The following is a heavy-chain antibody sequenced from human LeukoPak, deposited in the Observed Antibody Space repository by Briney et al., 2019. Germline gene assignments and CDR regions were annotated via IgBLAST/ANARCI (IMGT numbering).Heavy chain of an antibody. CDR2: ISGSGGST. D-gene: IGHD2-2*01. Sequence: GGCLRLSCAASGFTFSSYAMSWVHQAPGKGLEWVSAISGSGGSTYYADSVKGRFTISRDNSKNTLYLQMNSLRAEDTAVYYCAKHNSTSLYRGPFDYWGQGTLVTVSS. J-gene: IGHJ4*02. V-gene: IGHV3-23*01. CDR1: GFTFSSYA. CDR3: AKHNSTSLYRGPFDY.